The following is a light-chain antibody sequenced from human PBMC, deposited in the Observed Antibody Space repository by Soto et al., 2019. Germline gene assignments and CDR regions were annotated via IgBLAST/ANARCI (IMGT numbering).Light chain of an antibody. J-gene: IGKJ1*01. CDR2: DAS. Sequence: DIQLTQSPSTLSASVVDRVTITCRASQSISSWLAWYQQKPGKAPKLLIYDASSLESGVPSRFSGNGSGTEFTLTISGLQPDDFASYYCQQYNSYSGMFGQGTKVDIK. CDR1: QSISSW. V-gene: IGKV1-5*01. CDR3: QQYNSYSGM.